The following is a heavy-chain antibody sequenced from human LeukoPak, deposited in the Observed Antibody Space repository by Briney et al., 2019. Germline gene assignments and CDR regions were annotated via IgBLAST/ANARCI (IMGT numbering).Heavy chain of an antibody. CDR1: GYSISSGYY. V-gene: IGHV4-38-2*01. J-gene: IGHJ4*02. D-gene: IGHD1-26*01. CDR2: IYHSGST. CDR3: AGNSGSYYWADY. Sequence: PSETLSLTCAVSGYSISSGYYWGWIRQPPGKGLEWIGSIYHSGSTYYNPSLKSRVTISVDTSKNQFSLKLSSVTAADTAVYYCAGNSGSYYWADYWGQETLVTVSS.